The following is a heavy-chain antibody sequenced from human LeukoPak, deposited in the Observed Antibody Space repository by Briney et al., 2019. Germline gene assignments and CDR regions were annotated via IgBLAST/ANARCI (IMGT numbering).Heavy chain of an antibody. CDR3: AKAGHYGDYSRRFDY. Sequence: GGSLRLSCVASGFTFSSYPMTWVRQSPGKGLEWVSAITASGGSTYYVDSVKGRFTISRDNSKNTLYLQMNSLRADDTAVYYCAKAGHYGDYSRRFDYWGQGTLVTVSS. V-gene: IGHV3-23*01. D-gene: IGHD4-17*01. J-gene: IGHJ4*02. CDR2: ITASGGST. CDR1: GFTFSSYP.